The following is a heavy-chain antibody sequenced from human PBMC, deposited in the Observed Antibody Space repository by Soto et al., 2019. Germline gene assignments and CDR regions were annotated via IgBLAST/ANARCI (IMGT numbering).Heavy chain of an antibody. J-gene: IGHJ5*02. D-gene: IGHD6-19*01. CDR3: ARETRKYSSGWYLRWFDP. CDR1: GGSFSGYY. Sequence: SETLSLTCAVYGGSFSGYYWSWIRQPPGKGLEWIGEINHSGSTNYNPSLKSRVTISVDTSKNQFSLKLSSVTAADTAVYYCARETRKYSSGWYLRWFDPWGQGTLVTVSS. V-gene: IGHV4-34*01. CDR2: INHSGST.